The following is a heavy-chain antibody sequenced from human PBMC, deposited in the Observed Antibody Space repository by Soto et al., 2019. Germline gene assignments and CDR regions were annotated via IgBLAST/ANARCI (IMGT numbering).Heavy chain of an antibody. CDR2: IIPIFGTA. J-gene: IGHJ2*01. Sequence: QVQLVQSGAEVKKPGSSVKVSCKASGGTFSSYAISWVRQAPGQGLEWMGGIIPIFGTANYAQKFQGRVTLTADESTSTAYMELSSLRSEDKAVYCCARERIGTMIVVVTSGFDLWGRGTLVTVSS. CDR1: GGTFSSYA. CDR3: ARERIGTMIVVVTSGFDL. V-gene: IGHV1-69*12. D-gene: IGHD3-22*01.